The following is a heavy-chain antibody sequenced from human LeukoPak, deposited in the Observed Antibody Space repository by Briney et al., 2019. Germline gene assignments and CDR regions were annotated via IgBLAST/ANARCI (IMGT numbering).Heavy chain of an antibody. CDR1: GYTFTGYY. V-gene: IGHV1-2*02. Sequence: ASVKVSCKASGYTFTGYYIHWVRQAPGEGLEWMGWISPNSGGTNYAQKFQGRVTMTGDTSITTAYMELTSLTSDDTAVYYCVRRIAAAGRYENYYGMDVWGQGTTVTVSS. J-gene: IGHJ6*02. CDR3: VRRIAAAGRYENYYGMDV. D-gene: IGHD6-13*01. CDR2: ISPNSGGT.